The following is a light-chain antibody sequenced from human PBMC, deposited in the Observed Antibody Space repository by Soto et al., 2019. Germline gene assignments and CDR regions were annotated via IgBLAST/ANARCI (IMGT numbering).Light chain of an antibody. CDR2: DAS. CDR1: QDISNY. J-gene: IGKJ2*01. Sequence: DIPMTQSPSSLSASVGDRVTITCQASQDISNYLNWYQQKPGKAPKLLIYDASNLETGVPSRFSGSGSGTDFTFTISSLQPEDIATYYCQQYDNLPTFGRGTKLEIK. V-gene: IGKV1-33*01. CDR3: QQYDNLPT.